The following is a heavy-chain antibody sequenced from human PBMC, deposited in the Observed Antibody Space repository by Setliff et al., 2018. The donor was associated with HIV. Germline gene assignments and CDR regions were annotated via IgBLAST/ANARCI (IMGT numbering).Heavy chain of an antibody. V-gene: IGHV4-39*07. CDR2: IYYSGST. Sequence: PSETLSLTCTVSGGSISSSNYYWGWIRQPPGKGLEWIGSIYYSGSTYYNPSLKSRVTISVDTSKNQFSLKLSSVTAADTAVYYCASSSPQLSGHWYYFDYWGQGTLVTVSS. CDR3: ASSSPQLSGHWYYFDY. J-gene: IGHJ4*02. CDR1: GGSISSSNYY. D-gene: IGHD2-21*02.